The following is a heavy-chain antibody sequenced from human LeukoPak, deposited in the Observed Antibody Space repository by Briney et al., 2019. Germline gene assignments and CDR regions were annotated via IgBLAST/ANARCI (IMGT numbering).Heavy chain of an antibody. Sequence: PGGSLRLSCAASGFTFSDYYMSWIRQAPGKGLEWGSYISSSGSTIYYADSVKGRFTISRDNAKNSLYLQMNSLRAEDTAVYYCAREGRYFDWFAEGSRFDPWGQGALVTVSS. V-gene: IGHV3-11*01. D-gene: IGHD3-9*01. J-gene: IGHJ5*02. CDR1: GFTFSDYY. CDR2: ISSSGSTI. CDR3: AREGRYFDWFAEGSRFDP.